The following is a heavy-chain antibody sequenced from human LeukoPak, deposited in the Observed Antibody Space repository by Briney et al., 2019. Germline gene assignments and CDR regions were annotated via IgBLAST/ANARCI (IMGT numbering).Heavy chain of an antibody. V-gene: IGHV4-30-4*08. CDR3: ARTPIGSCSSISCSNWFDP. Sequence: PSQTLSLTCTVSGGSISSGDYYWSWIRQPPGKGLEWIGYIYYTGSAYYTPSLRNRVSMSIDRSKNQFSLKLSSVTAADTAVYYCARTPIGSCSSISCSNWFDPWGQGTLVTVSS. CDR2: IYYTGSA. D-gene: IGHD2-2*01. CDR1: GGSISSGDYY. J-gene: IGHJ5*02.